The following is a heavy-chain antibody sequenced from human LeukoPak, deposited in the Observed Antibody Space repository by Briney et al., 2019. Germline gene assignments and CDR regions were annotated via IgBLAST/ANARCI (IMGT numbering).Heavy chain of an antibody. V-gene: IGHV1-69*13. Sequence: SVKVSCKASGGTFFSYAISWVRQAPGQGLEWMGGIIPLFGTANYAQKFQGRVTITADESTSTAYMELSRLRSDDTAVYYCARVTGSGWQYFDYWGQGTLVTVSS. CDR2: IIPLFGTA. CDR3: ARVTGSGWQYFDY. CDR1: GGTFFSYA. J-gene: IGHJ4*02. D-gene: IGHD6-19*01.